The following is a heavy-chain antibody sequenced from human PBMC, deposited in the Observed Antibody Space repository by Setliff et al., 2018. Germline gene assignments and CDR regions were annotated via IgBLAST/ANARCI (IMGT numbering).Heavy chain of an antibody. D-gene: IGHD5-18*01. Sequence: SETLSLTCTVSGGSVRGYYWSWIRQPPGKGLEWIGYMYYSGDTNYNPSLKSRVTISVDTSKNQFSLELRSVTAADTAVYYCARLTPLHTPMALTFDYWGQGILVTVSS. CDR2: MYYSGDT. J-gene: IGHJ4*02. CDR3: ARLTPLHTPMALTFDY. CDR1: GGSVRGYY. V-gene: IGHV4-59*08.